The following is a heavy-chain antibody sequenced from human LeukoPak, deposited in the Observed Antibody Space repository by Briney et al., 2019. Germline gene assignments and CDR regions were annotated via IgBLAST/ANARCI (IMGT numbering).Heavy chain of an antibody. J-gene: IGHJ5*02. D-gene: IGHD4-17*01. CDR2: ISSSSSYI. V-gene: IGHV3-21*01. Sequence: GSLRLSCAASGFTFSSYSMNWVRPAPGKGLEWVSSISSSSSYIYYADSVKGRFTISRDNAKNSLYLQMNSLRAEDTAVYYCARDTFTVTTENQGFDPWGQGTLVTVSS. CDR1: GFTFSSYS. CDR3: ARDTFTVTTENQGFDP.